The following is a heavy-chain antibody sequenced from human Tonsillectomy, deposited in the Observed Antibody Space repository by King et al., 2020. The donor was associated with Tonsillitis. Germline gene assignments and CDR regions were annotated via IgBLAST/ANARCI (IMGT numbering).Heavy chain of an antibody. Sequence: QLVQSGAEVKKLGSSVKVSCKASGGAINNFAFSWVRQAPGQGLEWLGGIIPILGIANYAQIFQGRLTITADESTSSTYLELSSLTTEDTAVYYCARDSDWAFGRWGLAPWSLSPQ. CDR3: ARDSDWAFGR. V-gene: IGHV1-69*01. CDR1: GGAINNFA. CDR2: IIPILGIA. J-gene: IGHJ2*01.